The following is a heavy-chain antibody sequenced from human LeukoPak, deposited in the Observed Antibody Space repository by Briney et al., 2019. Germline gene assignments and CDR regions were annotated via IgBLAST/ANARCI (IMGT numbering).Heavy chain of an antibody. Sequence: GGSLTLSCAASGFTFSDSAMHRVRQATGKGLEWVGRVRTKANSYATAYAASVKGRFTISRDDSKNTAYLEMNSLKTEDTAVYYCTSSSSYNWFDPWGQGTLVTVSS. CDR1: GFTFSDSA. CDR2: VRTKANSYAT. V-gene: IGHV3-73*01. J-gene: IGHJ5*02. CDR3: TSSSSYNWFDP. D-gene: IGHD6-13*01.